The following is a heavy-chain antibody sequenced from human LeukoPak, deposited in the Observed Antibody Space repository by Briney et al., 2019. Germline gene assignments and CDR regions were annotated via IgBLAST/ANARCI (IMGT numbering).Heavy chain of an antibody. J-gene: IGHJ4*02. CDR3: AREYGDFDY. V-gene: IGHV4-59*12. D-gene: IGHD4-17*01. Sequence: SETLSLTCTASGDSINDDYWSWVRQPPGKGLEWIGYIFYSGNTTYNPSLKSRVTISVDTSKNQFSLKLSSVTAVDTAVYYCAREYGDFDYWGQGTLVTVSS. CDR2: IFYSGNT. CDR1: GDSINDDY.